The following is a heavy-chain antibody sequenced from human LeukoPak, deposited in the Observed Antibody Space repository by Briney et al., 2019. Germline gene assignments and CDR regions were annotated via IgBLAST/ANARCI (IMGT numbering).Heavy chain of an antibody. J-gene: IGHJ6*02. Sequence: ASVKVSCKASRGTFSSYAISWVRQAPGQGLEWMGRIIPILGIANYAQKFQGRVTITADKSTSTAYMELSSLRSEDTAVYYCARDELGNYYGMDVWGQGTTVTVSS. V-gene: IGHV1-69*04. CDR2: IIPILGIA. D-gene: IGHD7-27*01. CDR1: RGTFSSYA. CDR3: ARDELGNYYGMDV.